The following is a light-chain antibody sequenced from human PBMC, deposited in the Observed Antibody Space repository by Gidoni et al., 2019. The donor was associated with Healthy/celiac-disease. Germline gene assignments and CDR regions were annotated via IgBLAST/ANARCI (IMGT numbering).Light chain of an antibody. CDR3: QQRSNWPPLT. J-gene: IGKJ4*01. V-gene: IGKV3-11*01. Sequence: DIVLTQSPATLSLSPGERATLSCRASQSVSSYLAWYQQKPGQAPRLLIYDASNRANGIPARFSGSGSGKDFTLTISSLEPEDFAVYYCQQRSNWPPLTFGGGTKVEIK. CDR1: QSVSSY. CDR2: DAS.